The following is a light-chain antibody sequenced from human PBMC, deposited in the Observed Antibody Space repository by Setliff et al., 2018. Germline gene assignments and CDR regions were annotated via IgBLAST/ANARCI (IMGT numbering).Light chain of an antibody. V-gene: IGLV2-14*03. CDR3: LSYTSKTTHAL. Sequence: QSALTQPAAVSGSPGQSIAISCAGSSSDVGGYNYVSWYQQHRGKAPKLMIYEVTKRPSGVSDRFSGSKSGNTASLTISGLQAEDEADYYCLSYTSKTTHALFAGGTKVTVL. J-gene: IGLJ2*01. CDR1: SSDVGGYNY. CDR2: EVT.